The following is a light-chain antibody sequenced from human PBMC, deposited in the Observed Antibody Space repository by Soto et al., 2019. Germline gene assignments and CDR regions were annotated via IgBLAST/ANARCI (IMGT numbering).Light chain of an antibody. CDR1: RSDVGSYNL. CDR2: DVN. Sequence: QSALTQPASVSGSPGQSITISCTGSRSDVGSYNLVSWYQHHPGKAPKLMIYDVNKRPSGVSNRFSGSKSGNTASLTISGLQPEDDADYYCCSYAGSRTVIFVGWTQLTFL. CDR3: CSYAGSRTVI. V-gene: IGLV2-23*02. J-gene: IGLJ2*01.